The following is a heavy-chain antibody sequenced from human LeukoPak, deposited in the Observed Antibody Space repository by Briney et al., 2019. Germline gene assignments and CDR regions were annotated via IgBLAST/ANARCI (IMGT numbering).Heavy chain of an antibody. D-gene: IGHD3-10*01. V-gene: IGHV3-23*01. CDR3: AKDPTGSYFDY. J-gene: IGHJ4*02. CDR1: GITFSSYA. CDR2: ISGSGGST. Sequence: AGGSLRLSSAASGITFSSYAMSWVRQAPGKGLEWVSAISGSGGSTYYADSVKGRFTISRDNSKNTLYLQMNSLRAEDTAVYYCAKDPTGSYFDYWGQGTLVTVSS.